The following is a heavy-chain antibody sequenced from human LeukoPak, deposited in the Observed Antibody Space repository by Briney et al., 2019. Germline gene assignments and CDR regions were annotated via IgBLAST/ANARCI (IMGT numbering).Heavy chain of an antibody. CDR3: ARDRAPAPGDFDY. Sequence: GGSLRLSCAASGFTFSSYSMNWVRQAPGKGLEWVSYISSSSSTIYYADSVKGRFTISRDNAKNSLYLQMNSLRAEDTAVYYCARDRAPAPGDFDYWGQGTLVTVSS. D-gene: IGHD2-8*02. J-gene: IGHJ4*02. CDR1: GFTFSSYS. CDR2: ISSSSSTI. V-gene: IGHV3-48*01.